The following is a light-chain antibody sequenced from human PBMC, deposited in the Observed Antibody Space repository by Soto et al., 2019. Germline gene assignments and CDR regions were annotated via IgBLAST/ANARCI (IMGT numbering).Light chain of an antibody. CDR3: QQRSNWPPSIT. V-gene: IGKV3-11*01. J-gene: IGKJ5*01. Sequence: EIVLTQSPATLSLSPGERVTLSCRASQSARIYLAWYQQKPGQAPRLLIYDASNRATGIPARFSGSGSGTDLTLTISSLEPEDFAVYYCQQRSNWPPSITSGQVTRLEIK. CDR1: QSARIY. CDR2: DAS.